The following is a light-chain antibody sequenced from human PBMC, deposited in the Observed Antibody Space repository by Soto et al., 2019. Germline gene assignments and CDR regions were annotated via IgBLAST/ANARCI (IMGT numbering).Light chain of an antibody. CDR2: GAS. V-gene: IGKV3-20*01. CDR1: QSVSSSY. J-gene: IGKJ5*01. CDR3: QQYGSSL. Sequence: EIVLTQSPGTLSLSPGERATLSCRASQSVSSSYLAWYQQKPGQAPRLLIYGASSRATGIPDRFSGSGSGTDFTLTISRLEPEDFAVYYCQQYGSSLFGQGTLLEI.